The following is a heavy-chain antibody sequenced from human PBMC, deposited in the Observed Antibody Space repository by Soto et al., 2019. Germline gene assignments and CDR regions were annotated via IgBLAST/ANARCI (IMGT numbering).Heavy chain of an antibody. J-gene: IGHJ6*02. CDR2: IIPIFGTA. V-gene: IGHV1-69*01. Sequence: SVKVSCKASGGTFSSYAISWVRQAPGQGLEWMGGIIPIFGTANYAQKFQGRVTITADVSTNTAYMELSSLRSADTAMYYCARENRYFFYGMDVWGQGTTVTVSS. CDR3: ARENRYFFYGMDV. CDR1: GGTFSSYA.